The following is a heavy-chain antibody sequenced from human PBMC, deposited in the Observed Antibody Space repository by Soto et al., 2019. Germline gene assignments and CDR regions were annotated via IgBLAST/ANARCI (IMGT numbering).Heavy chain of an antibody. CDR3: ARIIVVGVLLPRYGMDV. D-gene: IGHD2-2*01. Sequence: PGESLKISCQGSGYSFTSYWISWVRQMPGKGLEWMGRIDPSDSYTNYSPSFQGHVTISADKSISTAYLQWSSLKASDTAMYYCARIIVVGVLLPRYGMDVWGQGTTVTVSS. V-gene: IGHV5-10-1*01. CDR2: IDPSDSYT. J-gene: IGHJ6*02. CDR1: GYSFTSYW.